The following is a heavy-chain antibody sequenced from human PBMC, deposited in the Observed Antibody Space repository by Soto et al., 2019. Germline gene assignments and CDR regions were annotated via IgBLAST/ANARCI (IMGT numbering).Heavy chain of an antibody. J-gene: IGHJ4*02. CDR3: ATTVGISAASYYFDY. D-gene: IGHD6-13*01. CDR1: GGTFSRYA. V-gene: IGHV1-69*01. CDR2: IIPIFGTS. Sequence: QVQLVQSGAEVKKPGYSVKVSCKASGGTFSRYAISWVRRAPGQGLEWMGGIIPIFGTSNYAQKFQGRVTITADESTSTAYMELSSLRSEDTAVYYCATTVGISAASYYFDYWGQGTLVTVSS.